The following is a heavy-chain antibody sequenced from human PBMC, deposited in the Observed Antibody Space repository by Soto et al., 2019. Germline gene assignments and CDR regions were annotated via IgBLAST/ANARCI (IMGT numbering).Heavy chain of an antibody. V-gene: IGHV3-30*18. Sequence: GESLKISCAASGFTFSSYGMHWVRQAPGKGLEWVAVISYDGSNKYYADSVKGRFTISRDNSKNTLYLQMNSLRAEDTAVYYCAKDFKTRIVGATLQFDYWGQGTLVTVSS. J-gene: IGHJ4*02. CDR3: AKDFKTRIVGATLQFDY. CDR1: GFTFSSYG. CDR2: ISYDGSNK. D-gene: IGHD1-26*01.